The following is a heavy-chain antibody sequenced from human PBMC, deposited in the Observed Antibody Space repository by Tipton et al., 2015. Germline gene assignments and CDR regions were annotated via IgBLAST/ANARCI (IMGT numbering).Heavy chain of an antibody. D-gene: IGHD5-18*01. CDR3: AKDSDRVGAYSYVRYYAMDV. CDR1: GFTFDDYT. CDR2: ISWYGDIT. V-gene: IGHV3-43*01. J-gene: IGHJ6*02. Sequence: SLRLSCAASGFTFDDYTMHWVRLVPGKGLEWVSLISWYGDITYYADSVMGRFTISRDNSKNSLYLQMNSLRTEDTALYYCAKDSDRVGAYSYVRYYAMDVWGQGTTVTVSS.